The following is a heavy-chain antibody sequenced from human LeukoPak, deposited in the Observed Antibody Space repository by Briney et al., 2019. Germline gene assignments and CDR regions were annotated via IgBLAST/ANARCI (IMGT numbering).Heavy chain of an antibody. V-gene: IGHV3-7*01. D-gene: IGHD6-13*01. J-gene: IGHJ6*03. CDR2: INQDGSEK. Sequence: PGGSLRLSCAASGFTFSGYWMSWVRQAPGKGLEWVASINQDGSEKYYVDSVKGRFTISRDNAKNSLYLQMNSLRAEDTAVYYCAREVMAAAGTPHYYYYMDVWGKGTTVTISS. CDR3: AREVMAAAGTPHYYYYMDV. CDR1: GFTFSGYW.